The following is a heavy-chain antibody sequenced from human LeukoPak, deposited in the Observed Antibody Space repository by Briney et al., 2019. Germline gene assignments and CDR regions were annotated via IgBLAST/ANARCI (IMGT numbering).Heavy chain of an antibody. Sequence: GGSLRLSCAASGFPFSSYAMTWVRQAPGKGLEWVSSISGDGATTYHADSVKGRFTISRDNSKNTLYLQMNSLRAEDTAVYYCEKELDGDYDYWGQGTLVTVSS. CDR3: EKELDGDYDY. D-gene: IGHD4-17*01. V-gene: IGHV3-23*01. J-gene: IGHJ4*02. CDR1: GFPFSSYA. CDR2: ISGDGATT.